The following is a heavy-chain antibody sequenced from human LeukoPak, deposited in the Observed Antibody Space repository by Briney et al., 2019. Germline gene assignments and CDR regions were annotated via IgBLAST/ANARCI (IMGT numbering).Heavy chain of an antibody. CDR1: RFTFSRST. J-gene: IGHJ4*02. CDR2: LGDRGDT. Sequence: GRSLRPSTEASRFTFSRSTTGGVSQPPRKRLQWISTLGDRGDTYYADPVKGRFTISRDSSKNTLYLRMNSLRAEDTAVYFCAKQQPGERYYFDYWGQGTLVTVSS. V-gene: IGHV3-23*01. D-gene: IGHD3-16*01. CDR3: AKQQPGERYYFDY.